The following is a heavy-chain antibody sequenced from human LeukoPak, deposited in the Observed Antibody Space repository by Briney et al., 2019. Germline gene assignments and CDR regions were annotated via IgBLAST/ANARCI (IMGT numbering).Heavy chain of an antibody. CDR2: ISSSSSCI. J-gene: IGHJ4*02. V-gene: IGHV3-21*01. CDR1: GFTFSSYS. Sequence: KPGGPLRLSCAASGFTFSSYSMNWVRQAPGKGLEWVSSISSSSSCIYYADSVKGRFTISRDNAKNSLYLQMNSLRAEDTAVYYCARDLVYLVRPGWGQGTLVTVSS. CDR3: ARDLVYLVRPG. D-gene: IGHD6-13*01.